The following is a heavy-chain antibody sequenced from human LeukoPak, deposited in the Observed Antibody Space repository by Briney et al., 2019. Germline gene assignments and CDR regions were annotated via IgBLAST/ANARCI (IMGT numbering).Heavy chain of an antibody. Sequence: GGSLRLSCAASGVTVSSNYMGWVRQAPGEGLDWVSAISAMCSSTYYVDSVNGRFTISRDNSKTTLYLQMNSLRAEDTAVYYCAKETDYGETRYWYFDLWGRGTLVTVSS. D-gene: IGHD4-17*01. J-gene: IGHJ2*01. V-gene: IGHV3-23*01. CDR3: AKETDYGETRYWYFDL. CDR1: GVTVSSNY. CDR2: ISAMCSST.